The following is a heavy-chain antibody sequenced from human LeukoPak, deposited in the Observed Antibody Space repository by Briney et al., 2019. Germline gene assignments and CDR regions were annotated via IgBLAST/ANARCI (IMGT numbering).Heavy chain of an antibody. CDR3: AKDRPGSSGYYFFDY. J-gene: IGHJ4*02. V-gene: IGHV3-23*01. Sequence: GGSLRLSCAASGFTFSSYAMSWVRQAPGKGLEWVSAIRGSGGSSYYADSVKGRFTISRDNSKNTLYLQMNSLRAEDTAVYYCAKDRPGSSGYYFFDYWGQGTLVTVSS. CDR2: IRGSGGSS. D-gene: IGHD3-22*01. CDR1: GFTFSSYA.